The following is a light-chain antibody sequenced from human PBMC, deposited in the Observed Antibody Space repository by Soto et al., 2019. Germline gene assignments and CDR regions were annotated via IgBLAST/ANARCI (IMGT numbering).Light chain of an antibody. CDR2: DAS. CDR1: QTVSSY. V-gene: IGKV3-11*01. Sequence: EIVLTQSPATLSLSPGERATLSCRASQTVSSYLAWYQQKPGQAPRLLIYDASNRANGIPARFSVSGSGTDFTITISSLEPEDFAVYYCQQRSNWPLTFGGGTKVEIK. J-gene: IGKJ4*01. CDR3: QQRSNWPLT.